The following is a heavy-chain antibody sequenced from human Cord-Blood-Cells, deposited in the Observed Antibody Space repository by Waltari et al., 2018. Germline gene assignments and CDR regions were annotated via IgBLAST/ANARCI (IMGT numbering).Heavy chain of an antibody. J-gene: IGHJ6*02. D-gene: IGHD1-26*01. CDR3: ARANGSYYYYGMDV. Sequence: QVQLQQWGAGLLKPSETLSLTCAVYGGSFSGYYWSWIRQPPGKGLEGIGEINHSGSTNYNPSSKSRVTISVDTSKNQFSLKLSSVTAADTAVYYCARANGSYYYYGMDVWGQGTTVTVSS. CDR1: GGSFSGYY. CDR2: INHSGST. V-gene: IGHV4-34*01.